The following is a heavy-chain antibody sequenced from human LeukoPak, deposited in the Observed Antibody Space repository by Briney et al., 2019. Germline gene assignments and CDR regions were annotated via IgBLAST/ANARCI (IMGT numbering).Heavy chain of an antibody. CDR3: ARGYFDAAGFSNPFDR. D-gene: IGHD3-22*01. V-gene: IGHV4-59*10. CDR2: IYTSGST. CDR1: GGSFSGYY. J-gene: IGHJ4*02. Sequence: SETLSLTCAVYGGSFSGYYWSWIRQPAGKGLEWIGRIYTSGSTNYNPSLKSRVTMSVDTSKNQFSLKLSSVTAADTAVYYCARGYFDAAGFSNPFDRWGQGALVTVSS.